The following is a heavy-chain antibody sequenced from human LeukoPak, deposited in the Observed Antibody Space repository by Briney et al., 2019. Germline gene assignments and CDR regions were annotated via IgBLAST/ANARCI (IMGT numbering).Heavy chain of an antibody. D-gene: IGHD1-26*01. J-gene: IGHJ4*02. CDR1: GFTFSSYA. V-gene: IGHV3-23*01. CDR3: AKLGTTPFSTPIGC. CDR2: ITLSGGGT. Sequence: GGSLRLSCAASGFTFSSYAMTWVRQAPGKALEWVSTITLSGGGTYYADSVKGRFTISRDNSKNTLYLQMNSLRAEDTAIYYCAKLGTTPFSTPIGCWGQGTLVTVSS.